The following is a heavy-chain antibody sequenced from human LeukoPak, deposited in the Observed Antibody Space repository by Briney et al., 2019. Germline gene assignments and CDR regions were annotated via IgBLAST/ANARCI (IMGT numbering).Heavy chain of an antibody. CDR2: IYYSGST. V-gene: IGHV4-30-4*01. CDR1: GGSISSGDYY. D-gene: IGHD3-10*01. J-gene: IGHJ4*02. Sequence: SETLSPTCTVSGGSISSGDYYWSWIRQPPGKGLEWIGYIYYSGSTYYNPSLKSRVTISVDTSKNQFSLKLSSVTAADTAVYYCARGEKLWFGELPLFHWGQGTLVTVSS. CDR3: ARGEKLWFGELPLFH.